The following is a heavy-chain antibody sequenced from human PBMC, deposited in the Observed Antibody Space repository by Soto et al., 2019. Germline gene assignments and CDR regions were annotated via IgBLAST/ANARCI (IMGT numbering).Heavy chain of an antibody. V-gene: IGHV1-2*04. J-gene: IGHJ4*02. CDR1: GYTLTELS. CDR3: AKGGGYDYYYFDY. CDR2: INPNSGGT. D-gene: IGHD5-12*01. Sequence: ASVKVSCKVSGYTLTELSMHWVRQAPGKGLEWMGWINPNSGGTNYAQKFQGWVTMTRGTSISTAYMELSRLRSDDTAVYYCAKGGGYDYYYFDYWGQGTLVTVSS.